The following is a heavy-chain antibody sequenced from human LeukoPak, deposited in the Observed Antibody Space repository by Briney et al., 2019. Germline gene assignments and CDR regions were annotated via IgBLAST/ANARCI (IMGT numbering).Heavy chain of an antibody. CDR3: AKDFLEWFQAFDY. D-gene: IGHD3-3*01. Sequence: GRSLRLSCVASGFTFSSYGMHWVRQAPGKGLEWVAFVRYDGSIKYYADSVKGRFSISRDNSERTLFLQMNSLRPEDTGVYYCAKDFLEWFQAFDYWGQGTLVTVSS. V-gene: IGHV3-30*02. CDR1: GFTFSSYG. J-gene: IGHJ4*02. CDR2: VRYDGSIK.